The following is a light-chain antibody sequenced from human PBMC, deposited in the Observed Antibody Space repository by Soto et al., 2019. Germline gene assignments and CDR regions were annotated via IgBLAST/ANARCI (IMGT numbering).Light chain of an antibody. V-gene: IGLV2-14*01. Sequence: QSALTQPASVSGSPGQSITISCTGTSSDVGGYDYVSWYQLHPGKAPKLMVFEVSNRPSGVSYRFSGSKSGNTASLTISGLQAEDEADYFCCSYSSSTAFLFGTGTKLTVL. CDR3: CSYSSSTAFL. J-gene: IGLJ1*01. CDR1: SSDVGGYDY. CDR2: EVS.